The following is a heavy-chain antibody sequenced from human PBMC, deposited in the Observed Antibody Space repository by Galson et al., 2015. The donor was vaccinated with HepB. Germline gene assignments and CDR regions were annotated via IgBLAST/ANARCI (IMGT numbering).Heavy chain of an antibody. Sequence: LSLTCTVSGGSISSGGYYWSWIRQHPGKGLEWIGYIYYSGSTYYNPSLKSRVTISVDTSKNQFSLKLSSVTAADTAVYYCARGPPSASWNIKRPFDYWGQGTLVTVSS. J-gene: IGHJ4*02. V-gene: IGHV4-31*03. D-gene: IGHD1-1*01. CDR1: GGSISSGGYY. CDR3: ARGPPSASWNIKRPFDY. CDR2: IYYSGST.